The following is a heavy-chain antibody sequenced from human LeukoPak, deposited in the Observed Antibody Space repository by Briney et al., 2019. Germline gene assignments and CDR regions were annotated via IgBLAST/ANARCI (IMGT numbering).Heavy chain of an antibody. CDR3: ARAKGYYCSGGSCYGYYFDY. CDR1: GGSITTNYY. CDR2: ISYSGST. D-gene: IGHD2-15*01. V-gene: IGHV4-39*07. J-gene: IGHJ4*02. Sequence: KPSETLSLACIVSGGSITTNYYWGWIRQPPGKGLEWIGSISYSGSTYYNPSLKSRVTISVDTSKNQFSLKLSSVTAADTAVYYCARAKGYYCSGGSCYGYYFDYWGQGTLVTVSS.